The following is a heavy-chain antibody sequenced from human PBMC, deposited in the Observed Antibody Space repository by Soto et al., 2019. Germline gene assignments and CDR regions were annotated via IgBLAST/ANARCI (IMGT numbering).Heavy chain of an antibody. D-gene: IGHD1-26*01. CDR1: GGTFSSYS. J-gene: IGHJ4*02. V-gene: IGHV1-69*01. Sequence: QVQLVQSWAEVKKPGSSVKVSFKASGGTFSSYSINWVRQAPRQGLEWMGEIIPIFGTANYAQKFQGRVTITADESTSTAYMELSSLRSEETAVYYCARDGGRHSGGIDYWGQGTLVPVSS. CDR2: IIPIFGTA. CDR3: ARDGGRHSGGIDY.